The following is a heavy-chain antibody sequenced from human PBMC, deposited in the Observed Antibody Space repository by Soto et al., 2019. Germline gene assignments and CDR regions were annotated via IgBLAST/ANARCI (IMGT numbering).Heavy chain of an antibody. CDR2: MNPNSGNT. J-gene: IGHJ5*02. V-gene: IGHV1-8*01. CDR3: ARTLGLRYFEWITGFDP. D-gene: IGHD3-9*01. CDR1: GYTFTSYD. Sequence: GASVKVSCKASGYTFTSYDINWVRQATGQGLEWMGWMNPNSGNTGYAQKFQGRVTMTRNTSISTAYMELSSLRSEDTAVYYCARTLGLRYFEWITGFDPWGQGTLVTVSS.